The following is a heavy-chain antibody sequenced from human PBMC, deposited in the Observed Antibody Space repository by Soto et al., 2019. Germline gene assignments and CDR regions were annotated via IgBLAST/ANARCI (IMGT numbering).Heavy chain of an antibody. D-gene: IGHD3-3*01. CDR3: ARDSTMGWFYDFCSGYPPLMAV. V-gene: IGHV1-3*01. J-gene: IGHJ6*02. CDR1: GYTFTSYA. Sequence: ASVKVACKASGYTFTSYAMHWVRQAPGQRLEWMGWINAGNGNTKYSQKFQGRVTITRDTSASTAYMELSSLRSEDAAVYYCARDSTMGWFYDFCSGYPPLMAVCGQGTTVIVSS. CDR2: INAGNGNT.